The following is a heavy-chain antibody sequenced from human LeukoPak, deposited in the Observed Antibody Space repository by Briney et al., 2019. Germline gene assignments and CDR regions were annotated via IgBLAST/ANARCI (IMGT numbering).Heavy chain of an antibody. CDR2: IDYSGHT. Sequence: PSEPLSLTCTVSGASISSSSRADYFFWGWIRQAPGKGLEWIGSIDYSGHTYYNPSLKTRATISVYTPKNQFSLSLRSVTAAGTAVYYCARPLYNSWDRFDPWGQGTLITVS. CDR3: ARPLYNSWDRFDP. D-gene: IGHD3-16*01. CDR1: GASISSSSRADYFF. J-gene: IGHJ5*02. V-gene: IGHV4-39*01.